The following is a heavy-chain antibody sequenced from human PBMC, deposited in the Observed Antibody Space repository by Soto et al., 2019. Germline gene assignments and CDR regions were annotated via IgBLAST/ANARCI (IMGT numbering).Heavy chain of an antibody. D-gene: IGHD3-10*01. V-gene: IGHV3-30-3*01. CDR2: ISYDGSNK. J-gene: IGHJ4*02. Sequence: QVQLVESGGGVVQPGRSLRLSCAASGFTFSSYAMHWVCQAPGKGLEWVAVISYDGSNKYYADSVKGRFTISRDNSKNTLYLQMNSLRAEDTAVYYCARSGVLWFGDIDYWGQGTLVTVSS. CDR3: ARSGVLWFGDIDY. CDR1: GFTFSSYA.